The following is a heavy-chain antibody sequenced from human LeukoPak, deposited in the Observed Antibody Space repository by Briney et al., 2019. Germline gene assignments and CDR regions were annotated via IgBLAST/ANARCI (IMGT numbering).Heavy chain of an antibody. D-gene: IGHD3-10*01. CDR1: GYTFTSYG. Sequence: ASVKVSCKASGYTFTSYGISWVRQAPGQVLEWMGWISAYNGNTNYAQKPQGRVTMTTDTATSTAYMELRSLRSDDTAVYYCAGDYYGSGNDAFDIWGQGTMVTVSS. CDR3: AGDYYGSGNDAFDI. V-gene: IGHV1-18*01. CDR2: ISAYNGNT. J-gene: IGHJ3*02.